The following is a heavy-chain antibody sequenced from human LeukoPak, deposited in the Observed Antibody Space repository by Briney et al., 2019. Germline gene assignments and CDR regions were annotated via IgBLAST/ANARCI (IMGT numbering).Heavy chain of an antibody. V-gene: IGHV4-59*01. CDR3: ARGGIAALFDY. D-gene: IGHD6-6*01. CDR2: IYYSGST. Sequence: SETLSLTCTVSGGSISSYYWSWIRQPPGKGLEWIGYIYYSGSTNYNPSLKSRVTISVDTSKNQFSLKRSSVTAADTAVYYCARGGIAALFDYWGQGTLVTVSS. J-gene: IGHJ4*02. CDR1: GGSISSYY.